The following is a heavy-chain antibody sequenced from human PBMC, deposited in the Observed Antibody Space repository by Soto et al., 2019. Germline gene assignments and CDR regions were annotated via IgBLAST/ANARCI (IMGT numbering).Heavy chain of an antibody. CDR3: ARDSGSYGFDFDY. Sequence: ASVKVSCKASGYTFTTYAINWVRQAPGQGLEWMGWISAYSGDTNYAQKFQGRVTMTTDTSTSTAYMELRSLRSEDTAVYYCARDSGSYGFDFDYWGQGTLVTVSS. V-gene: IGHV1-18*01. CDR1: GYTFTTYA. CDR2: ISAYSGDT. D-gene: IGHD1-26*01. J-gene: IGHJ4*02.